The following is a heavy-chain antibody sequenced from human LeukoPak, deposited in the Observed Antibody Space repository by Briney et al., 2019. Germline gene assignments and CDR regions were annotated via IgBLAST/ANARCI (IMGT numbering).Heavy chain of an antibody. CDR1: GYSISSDYH. J-gene: IGHJ6*02. CDR3: ARARDGYKYYYYYGMDV. CDR2: MHHSGST. D-gene: IGHD5-24*01. V-gene: IGHV4-38-2*01. Sequence: SETLSLTCAVSGYSISSDYHWGWIRQPPGKGLEWIGAMHHSGSTYYNPSLKSRVTISVDTSKNQVSLKLNSVTAADTAVYYCARARDGYKYYYYYGMDVWGQGTTVTVSS.